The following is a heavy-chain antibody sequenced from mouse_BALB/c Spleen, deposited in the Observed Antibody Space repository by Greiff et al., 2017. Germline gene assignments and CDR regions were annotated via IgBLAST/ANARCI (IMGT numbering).Heavy chain of an antibody. CDR2: IWAGGST. V-gene: IGHV2-9*02. D-gene: IGHD2-10*02. CDR3: ARIKYGNYPWYFDV. Sequence: QVQLKESGPGLVAPSQSLSITCTVSGFSLTSYGVHWVRQPPGKGLEWLGVIWAGGSTNYNSALMSRLSISKDNSKSQVFLKMNSLQANDTAIYYCARIKYGNYPWYFDVWGAGTTVTVSS. J-gene: IGHJ1*01. CDR1: GFSLTSYG.